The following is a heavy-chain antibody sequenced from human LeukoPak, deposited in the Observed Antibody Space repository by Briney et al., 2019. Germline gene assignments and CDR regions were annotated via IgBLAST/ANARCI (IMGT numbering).Heavy chain of an antibody. V-gene: IGHV3-21*01. J-gene: IGHJ4*02. CDR2: ISSSSSYI. CDR1: GFTFSSYS. D-gene: IGHD6-19*01. CDR3: AREIAVAGTRRDY. Sequence: PGGSLILSCAASGFTFSSYSMNWVRQAPGKGLEWVSSISSSSSYIYYADSVKGRFTISRDNAKNSLYLQMNSLRAEDTAVYYCAREIAVAGTRRDYWGQGTLVTVSS.